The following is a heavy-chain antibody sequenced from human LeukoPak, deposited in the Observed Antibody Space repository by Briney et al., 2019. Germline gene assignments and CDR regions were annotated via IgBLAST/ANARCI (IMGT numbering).Heavy chain of an antibody. CDR1: GGSISSYY. CDR3: ARGDPYLPLGY. J-gene: IGHJ4*02. CDR2: IYYSGST. V-gene: IGHV4-59*01. Sequence: SETLSLTCNVSGGSISSYYWSWIRQPPGKGLEWIGYIYYSGSTNYNPSLKSRVTISVDTSKNQFSLKLSSVTAADTAVYYCARGDPYLPLGYWGQGTLVTVSS.